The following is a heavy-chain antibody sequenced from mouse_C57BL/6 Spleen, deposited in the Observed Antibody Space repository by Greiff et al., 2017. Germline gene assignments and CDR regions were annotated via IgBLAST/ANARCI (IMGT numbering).Heavy chain of an antibody. CDR3: ARNYGSSYGYFDV. V-gene: IGHV1-55*01. CDR2: IYPGSGST. J-gene: IGHJ1*03. D-gene: IGHD1-1*01. CDR1: GYTFTSYW. Sequence: VQLQQPGAELVKPGASVKMSCKASGYTFTSYWITWVKQRPGQGLEWIGDIYPGSGSTNYNEKFKSKATLTVDTSSSTAYMQISSLTSEDSAVYYCARNYGSSYGYFDVWGKGTPVTVSS.